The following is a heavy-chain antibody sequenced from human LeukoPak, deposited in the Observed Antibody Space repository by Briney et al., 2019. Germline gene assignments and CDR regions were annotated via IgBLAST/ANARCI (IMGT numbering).Heavy chain of an antibody. V-gene: IGHV3-23*01. CDR1: GFTFSTYT. Sequence: GSLRLSCAASGFTFSTYTMYWVRQPPGKGLEWVSIIGGSGGDIHYADSVKGRFTISRDNSKNTLYLQMNSLRVEDTAIYYCAIDPDWGIHYWGQGVLVTVAP. D-gene: IGHD3-16*01. CDR2: IGGSGGDI. CDR3: AIDPDWGIHY. J-gene: IGHJ4*02.